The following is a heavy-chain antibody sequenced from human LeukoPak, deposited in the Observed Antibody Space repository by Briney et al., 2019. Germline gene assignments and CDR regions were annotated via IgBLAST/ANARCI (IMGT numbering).Heavy chain of an antibody. CDR3: AREGNWFDP. CDR1: GVSISTYH. J-gene: IGHJ5*02. Sequence: PSETLSLTCTVSGVSISTYHWSWIRQPPGKRLEWIGYIYNNGDTNYNPSLKSRVTILVDTSKNQFSLKLSSVTAADTAVYYCAREGNWFDPWGQGTLVTVSS. V-gene: IGHV4-59*01. CDR2: IYNNGDT.